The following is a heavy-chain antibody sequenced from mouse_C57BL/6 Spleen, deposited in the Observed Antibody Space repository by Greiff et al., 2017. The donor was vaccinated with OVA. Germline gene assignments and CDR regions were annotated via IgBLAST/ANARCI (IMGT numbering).Heavy chain of an antibody. CDR1: GYTFTVYN. CDR3: ARNYYGSPWFAY. V-gene: IGHV1-22*01. D-gene: IGHD1-1*01. J-gene: IGHJ3*01. CDR2: INPNNGGT. Sequence: VQLQQSGPELVKPGASVKMSCKASGYTFTVYNMHWVKQSHGKSLEWIGYINPNNGGTSYNQKFKGKATLTVNKSSSTAYMELRSLTSEDSAVYYCARNYYGSPWFAYWGQGTLVTVSA.